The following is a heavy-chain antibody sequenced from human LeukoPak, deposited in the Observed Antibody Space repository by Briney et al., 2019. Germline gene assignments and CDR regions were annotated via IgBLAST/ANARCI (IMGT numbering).Heavy chain of an antibody. J-gene: IGHJ4*02. CDR1: GGTFSSYA. CDR3: EREDRGYCSGGSCLYYFDY. Sequence: ASVKVSCKASGGTFSSYAISWVRQAPGQGLEWMGGIIPIFGTANYAQKSQGRGTITTDESTSTAYMELSSLRSEDAAVYYCEREDRGYCSGGSCLYYFDYWGQGTLVTVSS. D-gene: IGHD2-15*01. V-gene: IGHV1-69*05. CDR2: IIPIFGTA.